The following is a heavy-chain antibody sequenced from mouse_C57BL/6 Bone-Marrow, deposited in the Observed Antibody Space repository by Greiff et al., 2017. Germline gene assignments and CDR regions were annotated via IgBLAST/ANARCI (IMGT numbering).Heavy chain of an antibody. CDR3: ARPYYSNYWYFDV. J-gene: IGHJ1*03. D-gene: IGHD2-5*01. V-gene: IGHV1-55*01. CDR1: GYTFTSYW. Sequence: QVQLQQPGAELVKPGASVKMSCTASGYTFTSYWITWVKQRPGQGLEWIGDIYPGSGSTNYNEKFKSKATLTVDTASSTSYMQLSSLPSEDSAVYYCARPYYSNYWYFDVWGTGTTVTVSS. CDR2: IYPGSGST.